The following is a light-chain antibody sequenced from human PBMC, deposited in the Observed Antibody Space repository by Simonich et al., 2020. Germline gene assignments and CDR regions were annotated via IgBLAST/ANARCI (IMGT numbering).Light chain of an antibody. CDR1: QSVSSN. J-gene: IGKJ4*01. CDR2: GAS. V-gene: IGKV3-15*01. CDR3: QQYNNWPPT. Sequence: EIVMTQSPATLSVSQGERATLSGRASQSVSSNLAWYQQKPGQAPRLLIFGASTRATGIPARFSGSGSGTEFTLTISSLQSEDFAVYYCQQYNNWPPTFGGGTKVEIK.